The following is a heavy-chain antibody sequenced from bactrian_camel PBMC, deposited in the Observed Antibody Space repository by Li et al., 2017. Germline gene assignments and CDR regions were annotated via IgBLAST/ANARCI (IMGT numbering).Heavy chain of an antibody. D-gene: IGHD1*01. J-gene: IGHJ4*01. V-gene: IGHV3S54*01. Sequence: VQLVESGGGSVQAGGSLRLSCKVSGHSRGSNCVGWYRLPPGRAPAEREAVASISTDGGSTDYAGSVGGRFTISRDNAKNTLYLQMDSLKPEDTAMYYCAAGSLRFCALARHLYNYFGQGTQVTVS. CDR3: AAGSLRFCALARHLYNY. CDR2: ISTDGGST. CDR1: GHSRGSNC.